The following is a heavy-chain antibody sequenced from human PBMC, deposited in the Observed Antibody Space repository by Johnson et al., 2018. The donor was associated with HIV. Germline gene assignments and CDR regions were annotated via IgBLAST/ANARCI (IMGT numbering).Heavy chain of an antibody. V-gene: IGHV3-23*04. CDR3: AFESGSYFRHAFDV. CDR2: ISGSGGST. Sequence: VQLVESGGGLVQPGGSLRLSCAGSGFTFSKPWLTWVRHAPGRGLEWVSTISGSGGSTYYADSVKGRFTISRDNSKNTLYLQMNSLRSEDTAVYSCAFESGSYFRHAFDVWGQGTMVTVSS. J-gene: IGHJ3*01. D-gene: IGHD1-26*01. CDR1: GFTFSKPW.